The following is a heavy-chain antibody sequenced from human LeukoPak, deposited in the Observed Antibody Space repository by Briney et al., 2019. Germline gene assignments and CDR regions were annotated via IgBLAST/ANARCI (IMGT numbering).Heavy chain of an antibody. D-gene: IGHD6-19*01. CDR3: AGVAVPVYYYYYGMDV. CDR1: GGSISSSSYY. Sequence: SETLSLTCTVSGGSISSSSYYWGWIRQPPGKGLEWIGSIYYSGSTYYNPSLKSRVTISVDTSKNQFSLKLSSVTAADTAVYYCAGVAVPVYYYYYGMDVWGQGTTVTVSS. J-gene: IGHJ6*02. V-gene: IGHV4-39*01. CDR2: IYYSGST.